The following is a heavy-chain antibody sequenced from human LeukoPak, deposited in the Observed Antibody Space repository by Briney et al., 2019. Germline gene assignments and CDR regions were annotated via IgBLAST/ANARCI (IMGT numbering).Heavy chain of an antibody. Sequence: ASVKVSCKASGYTFASYYTHWVRQAPGQGLEWMGIINPSGGSTSYAQKFQGRVTMTRDTSTSTVYMELSSLRSEDTAVYYCARTSSSWYWFDPWGQGTLVTVSS. V-gene: IGHV1-46*01. CDR1: GYTFASYY. CDR3: ARTSSSWYWFDP. D-gene: IGHD6-13*01. J-gene: IGHJ5*02. CDR2: INPSGGST.